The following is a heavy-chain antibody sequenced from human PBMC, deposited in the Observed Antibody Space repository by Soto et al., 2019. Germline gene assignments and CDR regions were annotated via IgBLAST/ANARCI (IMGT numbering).Heavy chain of an antibody. D-gene: IGHD5-12*01. V-gene: IGHV3-33*01. CDR2: IWFDGSDK. CDR1: GFTFGTHG. J-gene: IGHJ4*02. Sequence: QVQLVESGGGVVQPGRSLRLSCVASGFTFGTHGMHWVRQAPGKGLEWVALIWFDGSDKYYADSVKGRFTISRDNSKDTLFLQMNSLRAEDTAVYYCARDRGYETEYYFDYWGQGTLVTVSA. CDR3: ARDRGYETEYYFDY.